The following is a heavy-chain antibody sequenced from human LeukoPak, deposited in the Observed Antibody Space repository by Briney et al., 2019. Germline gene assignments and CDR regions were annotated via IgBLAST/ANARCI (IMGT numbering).Heavy chain of an antibody. CDR2: IYSGGSI. V-gene: IGHV3-66*01. J-gene: IGHJ5*02. CDR3: ARDRGYYYDSSGYYSRFDP. CDR1: GFTVSSNY. Sequence: PGGSLRLSCAASGFTVSSNYMSWVRQAPGKGLEWVSVIYSGGSIYYADSVKGRFTISRDNSKNTLYLQMNSLRAEDTAVYYCARDRGYYYDSSGYYSRFDPWGQGTLVTVSS. D-gene: IGHD3-22*01.